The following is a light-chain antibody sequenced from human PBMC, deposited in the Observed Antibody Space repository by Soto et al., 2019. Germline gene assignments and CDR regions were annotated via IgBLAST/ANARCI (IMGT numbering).Light chain of an antibody. J-gene: IGKJ4*01. CDR1: HSVDIY. Sequence: EVVLTQSPHTLSVSAGERATLSCRTSHSVDIYVAWYQQKPGQAPRLLIYDSYNRVTGIPTRFSGSGSGTDFTLTISSLEPEDSAIYYCQQRKDWPPLTFGGGTKVEIK. V-gene: IGKV3-11*01. CDR3: QQRKDWPPLT. CDR2: DSY.